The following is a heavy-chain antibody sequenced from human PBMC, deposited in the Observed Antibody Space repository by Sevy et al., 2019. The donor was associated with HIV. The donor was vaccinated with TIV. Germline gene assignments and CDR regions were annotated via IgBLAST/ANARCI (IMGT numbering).Heavy chain of an antibody. J-gene: IGHJ4*02. Sequence: SETLSLTCTVSGGSISSYYCSWIRQPPGKGLEWIGYINYSGSTNYNPSLKSRVTISIDTSKNQFSLKLTSVTAADTAVYYWARDAITVAPYFDYWSQGTLVTVSS. CDR3: ARDAITVAPYFDY. CDR1: GGSISSYY. D-gene: IGHD6-19*01. V-gene: IGHV4-59*01. CDR2: INYSGST.